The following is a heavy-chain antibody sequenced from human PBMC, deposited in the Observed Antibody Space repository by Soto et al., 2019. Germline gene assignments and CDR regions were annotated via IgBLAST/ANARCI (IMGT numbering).Heavy chain of an antibody. CDR3: AKSPPDMVTGSYFGY. J-gene: IGHJ4*02. CDR2: ISGSGGNT. CDR1: GFTFRSYA. D-gene: IGHD5-18*01. Sequence: EVQLLESGGGLVQPGGSLRLSCAASGFTFRSYAMNWVRQAPGKGLEWVSVISGSGGNTYYADSVKGRFTISRDNSKNTLFLQMDSLRAEDTALYYCAKSPPDMVTGSYFGYWGQGTLVTVSS. V-gene: IGHV3-23*01.